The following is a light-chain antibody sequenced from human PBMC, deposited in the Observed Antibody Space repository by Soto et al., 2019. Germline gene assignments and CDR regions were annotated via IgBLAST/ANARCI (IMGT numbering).Light chain of an antibody. Sequence: EIVLTQSPVTLSVSPGERATLSCRASQSVRSNLAWYQQKPGQAPSLLIYGAFTRATGIPTRFSGTGSGTEFTLTISSLQSEDFALYYCLQYNDWPLTFGQGT. CDR2: GAF. J-gene: IGKJ1*01. V-gene: IGKV3-15*01. CDR3: LQYNDWPLT. CDR1: QSVRSN.